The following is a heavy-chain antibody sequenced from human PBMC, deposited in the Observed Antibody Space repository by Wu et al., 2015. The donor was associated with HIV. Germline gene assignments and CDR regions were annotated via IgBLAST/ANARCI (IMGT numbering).Heavy chain of an antibody. CDR1: GYTVTTYH. CDR2: INPSDGTT. CDR3: ARERRVVPAAFREFDP. J-gene: IGHJ5*02. D-gene: IGHD2-2*01. V-gene: IGHV1-46*01. Sequence: EQSGAEVRKPGASVNISCKASGYTVTTYHLHWVRQAPGQGPEWMGVINPSDGTTAYAQIFQGRLTLTRDTSTSTFYMELSSLRSQDTAVYYCARERRVVPAAFREFDPWGQGTLVTVSS.